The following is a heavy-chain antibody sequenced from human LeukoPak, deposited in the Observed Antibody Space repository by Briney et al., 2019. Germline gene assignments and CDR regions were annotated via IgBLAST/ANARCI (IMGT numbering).Heavy chain of an antibody. J-gene: IGHJ6*02. Sequence: SVKVSCKASGFTFTSSAVQWVRQARGQRLEWIGWIVVGSGNTNYAQKFQERVAITRDMSTSTAYMELSSLRSEDTAVYYCAAGLAVAGYYYYYGMDVWGQGTTVTVS. CDR1: GFTFTSSA. CDR3: AAGLAVAGYYYYYGMDV. D-gene: IGHD6-19*01. V-gene: IGHV1-58*01. CDR2: IVVGSGNT.